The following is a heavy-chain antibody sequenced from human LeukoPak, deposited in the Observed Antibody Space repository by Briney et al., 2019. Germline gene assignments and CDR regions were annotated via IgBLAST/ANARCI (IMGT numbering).Heavy chain of an antibody. CDR1: GFTFSSYG. V-gene: IGHV1-18*01. CDR3: ARDNYDILTGYPQQGPYYFDY. CDR2: ISAYNGNT. J-gene: IGHJ4*02. Sequence: GGSLRLSCAASGFTFSSYGISWVRQAPGQGLEWMGWISAYNGNTNYAQKLQGRVTMTTDTSTSTAYMELRSLRSDDTAVYYCARDNYDILTGYPQQGPYYFDYWGQGTLVTVSS. D-gene: IGHD3-9*01.